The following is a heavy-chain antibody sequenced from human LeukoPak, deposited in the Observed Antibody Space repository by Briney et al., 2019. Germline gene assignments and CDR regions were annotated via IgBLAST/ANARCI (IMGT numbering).Heavy chain of an antibody. D-gene: IGHD3-16*01. V-gene: IGHV1-2*02. Sequence: ASVKLSCKASGYTFTGYYMHWLRQAPGQGLEWMGWINPNSGGTNYAQKFQGRVTMTRDTSISTAYMELSRLRSDDTAVYYCARDLGLGRAFDIWGQGTMVTVSS. CDR3: ARDLGLGRAFDI. CDR2: INPNSGGT. CDR1: GYTFTGYY. J-gene: IGHJ3*02.